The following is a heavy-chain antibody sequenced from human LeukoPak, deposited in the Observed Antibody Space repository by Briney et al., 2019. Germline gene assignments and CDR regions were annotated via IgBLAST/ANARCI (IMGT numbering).Heavy chain of an antibody. D-gene: IGHD3-22*01. J-gene: IGHJ4*02. CDR2: IYYSGST. CDR1: GGSISSGGYY. V-gene: IGHV4-30-4*08. CDR3: ARGVITMISAYYFDY. Sequence: SETLSLTCTVSGGSISSGGYYWSWIRQHPGKGLEWIGYIYYSGSTYYNPSLKSRVTISVDTSKNQFSLKLSSVTAADTAVYYCARGVITMISAYYFDYWGQGTLVTVSS.